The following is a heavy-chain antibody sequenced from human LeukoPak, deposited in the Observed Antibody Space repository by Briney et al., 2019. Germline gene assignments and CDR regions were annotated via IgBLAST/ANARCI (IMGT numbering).Heavy chain of an antibody. V-gene: IGHV1-46*01. CDR2: INPSGGST. CDR1: GYTFTSYY. D-gene: IGHD6-19*01. CDR3: ARKTVADTFDY. J-gene: IGHJ4*02. Sequence: ASVKVSCKASGYTFTSYYMHWVRQAPGQGLEWMGIINPSGGSTSYAQKFQGRVTMTRDTSISTAYMELSSLISDDTAVYYCARKTVADTFDYWGQGTLVTVSS.